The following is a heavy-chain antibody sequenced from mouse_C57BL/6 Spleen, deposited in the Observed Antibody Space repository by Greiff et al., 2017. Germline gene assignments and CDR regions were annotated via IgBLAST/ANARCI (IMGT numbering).Heavy chain of an antibody. V-gene: IGHV3-6*01. CDR3: AIYYSNYDYAMDY. D-gene: IGHD2-5*01. CDR1: GYSITSGYY. J-gene: IGHJ4*01. Sequence: VQLKESGPGLVKPSQSLSLTCSVTGYSITSGYYWNWIRQFPGNKLEWMGYISYDGSNNYNPSLKNRISITRDTSKNQFFLKLNSVTTEDTATYYCAIYYSNYDYAMDYWGQGTSVTVSS. CDR2: ISYDGSN.